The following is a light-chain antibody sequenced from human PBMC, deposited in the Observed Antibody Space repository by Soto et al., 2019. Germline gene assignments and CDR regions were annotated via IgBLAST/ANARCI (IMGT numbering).Light chain of an antibody. CDR3: TSYTSSSTYL. CDR1: SSDVGAYNY. CDR2: DVS. V-gene: IGLV2-14*01. J-gene: IGLJ1*01. Sequence: QSVLTQPASVSGSPGQSIAISCTGTSSDVGAYNYVSWYQQHPGKAPKLMIYDVSHRPSGASDRFSGSKSGNTASLTISGLQPEDEADYYCTSYTSSSTYLFGTGTKVTVL.